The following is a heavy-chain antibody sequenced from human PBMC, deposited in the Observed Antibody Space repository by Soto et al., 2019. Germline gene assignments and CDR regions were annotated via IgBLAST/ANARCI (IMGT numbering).Heavy chain of an antibody. CDR2: IYPGDSDT. CDR1: GYSFTSYW. Sequence: EVQLVQSGAEVKKPGESLKISCKGSGYSFTSYWIGWVRQMPGKGLEWMGIIYPGDSDTRYSPSFQGQVTISADKSIXXAYLQWSSLKASDTAMYYCARAGYSSSWPENWFDPWGQGTLVTVSS. CDR3: ARAGYSSSWPENWFDP. D-gene: IGHD6-13*01. J-gene: IGHJ5*02. V-gene: IGHV5-51*01.